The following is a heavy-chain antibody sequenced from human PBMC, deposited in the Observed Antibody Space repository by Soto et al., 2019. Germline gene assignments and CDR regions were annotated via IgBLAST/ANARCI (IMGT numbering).Heavy chain of an antibody. CDR2: IYPGDSDT. J-gene: IGHJ4*02. CDR3: ARTFDYYDSSGYYYDS. D-gene: IGHD3-22*01. Sequence: PGESLKISCKGSGYSFTSYWIGWVRQMPGKGLEWMGIIYPGDSDTRYSPSFQGQVTISADKSISTAYLQWSSLKASDTAMYYCARTFDYYDSSGYYYDSWGQGTRVTVSS. V-gene: IGHV5-51*01. CDR1: GYSFTSYW.